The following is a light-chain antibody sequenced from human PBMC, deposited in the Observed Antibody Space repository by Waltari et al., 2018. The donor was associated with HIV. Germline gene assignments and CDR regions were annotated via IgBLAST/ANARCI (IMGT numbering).Light chain of an antibody. J-gene: IGKJ4*01. CDR2: AAS. Sequence: DILLTQSPSSMSASVGDRVTITCRASQGIGSDLAWFQQKPGTGPKLLIFAASSLQTGVASRFSGSGSGTEFTLTISSLQPDDFATYFCQQVNSFPLTFGGGTKLDIK. CDR1: QGIGSD. V-gene: IGKV1-9*01. CDR3: QQVNSFPLT.